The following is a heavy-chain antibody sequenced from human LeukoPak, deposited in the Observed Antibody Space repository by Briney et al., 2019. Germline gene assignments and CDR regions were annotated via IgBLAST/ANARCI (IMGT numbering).Heavy chain of an antibody. CDR3: ATTHYYDSSGTFDY. CDR2: FDPEDGET. Sequence: ASVKVSCKASGGTFSSYAISWVRQAPGQGLEWMGGFDPEDGETIYAQKFQGRVTMTEDTSTDTAYMELSSLRSEDTAVYYCATTHYYDSSGTFDYWGQGTLVTVSS. D-gene: IGHD3-22*01. CDR1: GGTFSSYA. V-gene: IGHV1-24*01. J-gene: IGHJ4*02.